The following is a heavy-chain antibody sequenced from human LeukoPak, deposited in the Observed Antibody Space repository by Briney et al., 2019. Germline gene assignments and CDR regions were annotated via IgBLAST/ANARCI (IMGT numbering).Heavy chain of an antibody. Sequence: GGSLRLSCAASGFTFDDYGMSWVRQAPGKGLVWVSRINSDGSSTSYADSVKGRFTISRDNAKNTLYLQMNSLRAEDTAVYYCARVLPGSGNFDYWGQGTLVTVSS. CDR3: ARVLPGSGNFDY. D-gene: IGHD3-10*01. CDR2: INSDGSST. V-gene: IGHV3-74*01. CDR1: GFTFDDYG. J-gene: IGHJ4*02.